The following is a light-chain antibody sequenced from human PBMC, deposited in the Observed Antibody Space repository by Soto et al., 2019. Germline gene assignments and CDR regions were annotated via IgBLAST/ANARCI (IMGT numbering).Light chain of an antibody. CDR2: VAS. V-gene: IGKV3-15*01. Sequence: EIVMTQSPATLSVSPGERATLSCRASQSVSSNLSWYQQKPGQAPRLLIYVASTRATGIPARFSGSGSGTEFTLTISSLQYEDFAVYYCQQSNTWPLCTFCHGTHVDIK. J-gene: IGKJ3*01. CDR3: QQSNTWPLCT. CDR1: QSVSSN.